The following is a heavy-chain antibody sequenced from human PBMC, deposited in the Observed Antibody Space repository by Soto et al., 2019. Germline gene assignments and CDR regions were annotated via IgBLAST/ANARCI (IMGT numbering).Heavy chain of an antibody. J-gene: IGHJ4*02. V-gene: IGHV4-30-4*01. CDR1: GGSINSDESY. CDR2: VWHSGSA. D-gene: IGHD3-3*01. Sequence: SETLSLTCTVSGGSINSDESYWSWIRQTPGGGLEWIGYVWHSGSAYYNPSLAGRVSLSVDASKKQFSLRLTSVTAADTAVYFCARAPVGLDTISYFDYWGQGKLVTVSS. CDR3: ARAPVGLDTISYFDY.